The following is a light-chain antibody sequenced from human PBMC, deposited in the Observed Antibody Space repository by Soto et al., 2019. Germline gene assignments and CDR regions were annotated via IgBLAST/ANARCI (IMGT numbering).Light chain of an antibody. J-gene: IGLJ1*01. CDR3: SSYTTLMPNA. CDR1: SSDVGGFSS. CDR2: DVV. V-gene: IGLV2-14*03. Sequence: QSALTQPASVSGSPGQSITISCTGTSSDVGGFSSVSWYQLRPGTAPKLILYDVVDRPSGVSYRFSGSKSGNTASLTISGLQAADEADSSSSSYTTLMPNAFGTGTDVTV.